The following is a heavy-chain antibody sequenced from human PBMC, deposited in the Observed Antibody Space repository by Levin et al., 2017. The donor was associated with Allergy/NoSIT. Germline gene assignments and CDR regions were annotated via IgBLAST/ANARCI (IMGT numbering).Heavy chain of an antibody. J-gene: IGHJ4*02. D-gene: IGHD2-21*02. CDR1: GASISSGRYY. CDR2: MYYNGNT. V-gene: IGHV4-31*03. CDR3: ARGDQLLSRYFDY. Sequence: PSETLSLTCNVSGASISSGRYYWNWIRQHPGKGLEWIGYMYYNGNTYYNPSLKSRVIISGDTSKNQFSLKVHSVTAAHTAVYYCARGDQLLSRYFDYWGPGTRVTVSS.